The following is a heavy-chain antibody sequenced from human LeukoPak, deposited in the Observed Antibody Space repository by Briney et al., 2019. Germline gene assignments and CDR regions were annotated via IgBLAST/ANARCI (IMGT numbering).Heavy chain of an antibody. J-gene: IGHJ1*01. CDR3: ARAPLPYYYDSSGSQYFQH. V-gene: IGHV1-2*06. Sequence: ASVKVSCMASGYTFTGYYMHWVRQAPGQGLEWMGRINPNSGGTNYAQKFQGRVTMTRDTSISTAYMELSRLRSDDTAVYYCARAPLPYYYDSSGSQYFQHWGQGTLVTVSS. CDR1: GYTFTGYY. D-gene: IGHD3-22*01. CDR2: INPNSGGT.